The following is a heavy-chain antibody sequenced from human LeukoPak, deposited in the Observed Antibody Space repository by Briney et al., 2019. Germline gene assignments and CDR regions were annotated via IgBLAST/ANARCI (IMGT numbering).Heavy chain of an antibody. V-gene: IGHV3-9*01. J-gene: IGHJ6*02. CDR2: ISWDSGSI. D-gene: IGHD6-13*01. CDR3: AKSAAAGRYYYGMDV. CDR1: GFTFDDYA. Sequence: PGRSLRLSCAASGFTFDDYAMHWVRQAPGKGLEWVSGISWDSGSIGYADSVKGRFTISRDNAKNSLYLQMNSLRAEDTALYYCAKSAAAGRYYYGMDVWGQGTTVTVSS.